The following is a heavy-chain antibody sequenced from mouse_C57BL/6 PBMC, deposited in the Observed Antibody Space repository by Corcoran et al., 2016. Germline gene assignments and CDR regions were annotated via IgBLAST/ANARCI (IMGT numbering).Heavy chain of an antibody. CDR2: IYPGSGNT. D-gene: IGHD2-4*01. Sequence: QVQLKQSGAELVRPGAPVKLSCKASGYTFTDYYINWVKQRPGQGLEWIARIYPGSGNTYYNEKFKGKATLTAEKSSSTAYMQLSSLTSEDSAVYFCAREEIYYDLDYWGQGTTLTVSS. J-gene: IGHJ2*01. CDR3: AREEIYYDLDY. CDR1: GYTFTDYY. V-gene: IGHV1-76*01.